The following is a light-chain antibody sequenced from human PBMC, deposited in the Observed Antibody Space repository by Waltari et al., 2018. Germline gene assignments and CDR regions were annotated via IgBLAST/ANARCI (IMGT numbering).Light chain of an antibody. CDR3: HQYYNTPYS. CDR1: RTVLYDSNNKNY. V-gene: IGKV4-1*01. Sequence: DIVMTQSPDSLAVSLGERPTINCKSSRTVLYDSNNKNYLAWYQQKPGQPPNLLIYWASTRKSGVPDRFSGSGSGTDFTLTISTLQAEDVAVYYCHQYYNTPYSYGQGTKLEIK. CDR2: WAS. J-gene: IGKJ2*03.